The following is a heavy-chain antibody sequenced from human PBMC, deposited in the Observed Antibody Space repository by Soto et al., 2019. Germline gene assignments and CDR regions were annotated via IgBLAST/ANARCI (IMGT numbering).Heavy chain of an antibody. CDR2: IGAGGANI. D-gene: IGHD3-3*01. CDR1: GFTFISSA. CDR3: VYHFNNYESYY. J-gene: IGHJ4*02. V-gene: IGHV3-23*01. Sequence: EVHLLGSGGGLVQPGGSLTLSCAASGFTFISSAMNWVRQAPGKGLEWVSIIGAGGANIYYADSVKGRFTISRDDSKNTVYLQMNSLRAEDTAIYYCVYHFNNYESYYWGQGTQVIVSS.